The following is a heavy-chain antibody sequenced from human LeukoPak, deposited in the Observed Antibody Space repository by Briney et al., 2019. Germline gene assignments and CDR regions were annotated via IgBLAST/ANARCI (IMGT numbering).Heavy chain of an antibody. CDR1: GFPFDVQT. Sequence: GGSLRLSCAASGFPFDVQTMSRVRQAPGKGLDWVASMREDGTEIHYVDSVKGRFTISRDNPTNSLYLQMNSLRAEDTAVYYCARGGATRGRFENWGQGTQVTVSS. CDR2: MREDGTEI. V-gene: IGHV3-7*01. J-gene: IGHJ4*02. CDR3: ARGGATRGRFEN. D-gene: IGHD1-26*01.